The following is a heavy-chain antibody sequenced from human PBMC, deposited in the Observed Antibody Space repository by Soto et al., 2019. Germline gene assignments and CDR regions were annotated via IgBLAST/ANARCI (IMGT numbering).Heavy chain of an antibody. J-gene: IGHJ6*02. CDR3: ASCVGSGGSCYYGMDV. CDR2: ISAYNGNT. D-gene: IGHD2-15*01. Sequence: QVQLVQSGAEVKKPGASVKVSCKASGYTFTSYGISWVRQAPGQGLEWMGWISAYNGNTNYAQKLQGRVTMTTDTSTSTAYMELRSRRSDDTAVYYCASCVGSGGSCYYGMDVWGQGTTVTVSS. CDR1: GYTFTSYG. V-gene: IGHV1-18*01.